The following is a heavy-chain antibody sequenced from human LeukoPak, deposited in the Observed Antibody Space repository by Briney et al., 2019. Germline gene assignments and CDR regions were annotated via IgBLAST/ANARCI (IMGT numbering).Heavy chain of an antibody. V-gene: IGHV3-74*01. CDR3: ATDYGYYFDY. D-gene: IGHD4-17*01. Sequence: GGSLRLSCAASGFTFSNYWMHWVRQTPGKGLVWVSRINSDASVTTYADSVKGRFTISRDNAKNSLYLQIHSLRAEDTAVYFCATDYGYYFDYWGRGTLVAVSS. J-gene: IGHJ4*02. CDR2: INSDASVT. CDR1: GFTFSNYW.